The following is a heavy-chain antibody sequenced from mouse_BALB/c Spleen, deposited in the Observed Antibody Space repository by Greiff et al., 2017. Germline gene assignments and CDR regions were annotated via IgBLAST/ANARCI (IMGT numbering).Heavy chain of an antibody. CDR1: GFAFSSYD. CDR2: ISSGGGST. CDR3: ARHYYGYDY. D-gene: IGHD1-2*01. V-gene: IGHV5-12-1*01. J-gene: IGHJ2*01. Sequence: EVKVVESGGGLVKPGGSLKLSCAASGFAFSSYDMSWVRQTPEKRLEWVAYISSGGGSTYYPDTVKGRFTISRDNAKNTLYLQMSSLKSEDTAMYYCARHYYGYDYWGQGTTLTVSS.